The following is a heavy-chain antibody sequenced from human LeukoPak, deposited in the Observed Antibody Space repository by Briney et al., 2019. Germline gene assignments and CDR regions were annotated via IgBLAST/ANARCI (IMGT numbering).Heavy chain of an antibody. CDR3: AKRPRRVPAAMLMDWFDP. CDR2: ISGNGGST. Sequence: GGSLRLSCAASGFTFSSYAMSWVRQAPGKGLEWVSAISGNGGSTYYADSVKGRFTISRDNSKNTLYLQMNSLRAEDTAVYYCAKRPRRVPAAMLMDWFDPWGQGTLVTVFS. D-gene: IGHD2-2*01. V-gene: IGHV3-23*01. CDR1: GFTFSSYA. J-gene: IGHJ5*02.